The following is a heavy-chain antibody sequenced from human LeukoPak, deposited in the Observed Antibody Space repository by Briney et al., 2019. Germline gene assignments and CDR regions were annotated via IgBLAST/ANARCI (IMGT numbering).Heavy chain of an antibody. CDR2: IRGSGGRT. V-gene: IGHV3-23*01. CDR1: GFTFSSYA. J-gene: IGHJ3*02. D-gene: IGHD4-17*01. Sequence: KPGGSLRLSCVASGFTFSSYAMIWVRQAPGKGLEWVSGIRGSGGRTYYADSVKGRVTMSRDNSKNTLYLQMNSLRAEDTAVYYCAKDYGDYQGAFDIWGQGTLVTVSS. CDR3: AKDYGDYQGAFDI.